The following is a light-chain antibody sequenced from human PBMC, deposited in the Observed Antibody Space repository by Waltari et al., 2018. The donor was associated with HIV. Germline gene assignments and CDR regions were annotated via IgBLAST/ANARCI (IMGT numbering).Light chain of an antibody. CDR1: SLSKQY. Sequence: SSDLTQPPSVSVSPGQTATITCSGDSLSKQYTPSYKQRPGQAPVLLISKDNKRPSGIPERFSGSTSGTTVTLAISRVQPDDEADYYCQSSDTSGTSVIFGGGTKLTVL. V-gene: IGLV3-25*03. CDR2: KDN. J-gene: IGLJ2*01. CDR3: QSSDTSGTSVI.